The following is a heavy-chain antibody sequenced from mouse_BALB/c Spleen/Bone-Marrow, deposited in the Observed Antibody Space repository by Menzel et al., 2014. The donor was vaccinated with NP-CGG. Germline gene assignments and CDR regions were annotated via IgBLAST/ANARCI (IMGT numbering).Heavy chain of an antibody. CDR2: INTYYGDS. CDR3: ARGYDYDDYYSMDY. D-gene: IGHD2-4*01. J-gene: IGHJ4*01. CDR1: GYTFTDYA. Sequence: QVHVKQSGAELVRPGVSVKISCKGSGYTFTDYAIHWVKQSHAKSLEWIGVINTYYGDSIYNQKFKGKAPMTVEKSSSTAYMELARLTSEDSAIYYCARGYDYDDYYSMDYWGQGTSVTVSS. V-gene: IGHV1S137*01.